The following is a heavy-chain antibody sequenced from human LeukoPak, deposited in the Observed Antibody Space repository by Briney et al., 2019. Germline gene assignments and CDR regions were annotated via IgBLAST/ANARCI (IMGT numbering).Heavy chain of an antibody. CDR1: GYTFTSYY. V-gene: IGHV1-46*01. Sequence: GASVKVSCKASGYTFTSYYMHWVRQAPGQGLEWMGIINPSGGSTSYAQKFQGRVTMTRDMSTSTVYMELSSLRSEDTAVYYCARDRCGSGSYLACCYYMDVWGKGTTVTVSS. CDR2: INPSGGST. D-gene: IGHD3-10*01. J-gene: IGHJ6*03. CDR3: ARDRCGSGSYLACCYYMDV.